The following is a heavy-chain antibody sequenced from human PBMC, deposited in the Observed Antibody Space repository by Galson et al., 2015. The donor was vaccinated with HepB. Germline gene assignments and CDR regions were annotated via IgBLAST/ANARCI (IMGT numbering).Heavy chain of an antibody. CDR1: GFTFSSHW. CDR3: ARRVRESSGWYGFPYYYYGMDV. V-gene: IGHV3-74*01. CDR2: VNNDGTST. D-gene: IGHD6-19*01. J-gene: IGHJ6*02. Sequence: SLRLSCAASGFTFSSHWMHWVRQAPGKGLVWVSRVNNDGTSTSYADPVKGRFTISRDNAKNTLYLQMNSLRAEDTAVYYCARRVRESSGWYGFPYYYYGMDVWGQGTTVTVSS.